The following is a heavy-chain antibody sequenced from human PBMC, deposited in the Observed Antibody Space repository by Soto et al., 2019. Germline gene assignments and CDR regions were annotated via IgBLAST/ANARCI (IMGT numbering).Heavy chain of an antibody. Sequence: GGSLRLSCTGSGFTFGNYGMHWVRQAPCKGLEWVASTSYDGNNKYYADSLKGRFTISRDNSKKMVYLQMTSLGPEDTAVYYCAKGGGSARDFDYWGQGALVTVSS. D-gene: IGHD1-26*01. CDR3: AKGGGSARDFDY. CDR1: GFTFGNYG. J-gene: IGHJ4*02. CDR2: TSYDGNNK. V-gene: IGHV3-30*18.